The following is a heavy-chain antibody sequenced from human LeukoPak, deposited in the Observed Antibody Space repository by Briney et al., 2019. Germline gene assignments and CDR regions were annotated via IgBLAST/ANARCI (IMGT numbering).Heavy chain of an antibody. CDR1: GFTFSSYE. CDR3: ARNIVVVPAAIFGY. J-gene: IGHJ4*02. D-gene: IGHD2-2*01. V-gene: IGHV3-48*03. CDR2: ISSSGSTI. Sequence: PGGSLRLSCAASGFTFSSYEMNWVRQAPGKGLEWVSYISSSGSTIYYADSVKGRFTISRDNAKNSLYLQMNSLRAEDTAVYYCARNIVVVPAAIFGYWGQGTLVTVSS.